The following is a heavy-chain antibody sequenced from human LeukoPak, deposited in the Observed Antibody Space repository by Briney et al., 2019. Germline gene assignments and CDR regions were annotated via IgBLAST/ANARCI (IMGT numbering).Heavy chain of an antibody. CDR3: ARDIAVAGTPGNWFDP. V-gene: IGHV4-4*07. Sequence: PSETLSLTCTVSGGSISSYYWSWIRQPAGKGLEWIVRIYTSGSTNYNPSLKSRVTMSVDTSKNQFSLKLSSVTAADTAVYYCARDIAVAGTPGNWFDPWGQGTLVTVSS. CDR1: GGSISSYY. J-gene: IGHJ5*02. D-gene: IGHD6-19*01. CDR2: IYTSGST.